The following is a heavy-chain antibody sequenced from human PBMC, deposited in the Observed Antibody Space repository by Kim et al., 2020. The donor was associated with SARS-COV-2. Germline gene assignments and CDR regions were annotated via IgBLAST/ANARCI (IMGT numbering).Heavy chain of an antibody. CDR3: ARDTSTNIVVVVAARGYWFDP. CDR2: ISAYNGNT. CDR1: GYTFTSYG. J-gene: IGHJ5*02. Sequence: ASVKVSCKASGYTFTSYGISWVRQAPGQGLEWMGWISAYNGNTNYAQKLQGRVTMTTDTSTSTAYMELRSLRSDDTAVYYCARDTSTNIVVVVAARGYWFDPWGQGTLVTVSS. V-gene: IGHV1-18*01. D-gene: IGHD2-15*01.